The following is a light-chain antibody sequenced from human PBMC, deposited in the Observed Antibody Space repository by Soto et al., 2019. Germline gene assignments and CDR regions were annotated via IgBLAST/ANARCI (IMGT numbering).Light chain of an antibody. CDR1: SSDVGDYNS. Sequence: QSALTQPASVSGSPGQSITISCTGTSSDVGDYNSVSWYQQHPCKAPKLLIHDVSDRPSGVSNRFSGSKSGNTASLTISGLQAEDEADYHCSSYTSSSPLFGGGTKLTVL. CDR2: DVS. V-gene: IGLV2-14*01. J-gene: IGLJ2*01. CDR3: SSYTSSSPL.